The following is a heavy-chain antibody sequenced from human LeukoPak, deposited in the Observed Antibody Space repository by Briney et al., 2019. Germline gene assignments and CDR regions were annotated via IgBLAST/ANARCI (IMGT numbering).Heavy chain of an antibody. Sequence: GGSLRLSCAASGFTVSSNFMAWVRQAPGKGLEWVSVIYGGGSTFYADSVKGRSTISRDNTKNTLYLEMNSLRAEDTAVYYCATVVGASPDYFDYWGQGTLVTVSP. V-gene: IGHV3-53*01. CDR2: IYGGGST. CDR3: ATVVGASPDYFDY. CDR1: GFTVSSNF. D-gene: IGHD3-10*01. J-gene: IGHJ4*02.